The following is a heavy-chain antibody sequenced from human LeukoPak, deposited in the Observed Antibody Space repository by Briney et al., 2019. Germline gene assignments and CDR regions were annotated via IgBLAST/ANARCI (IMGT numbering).Heavy chain of an antibody. J-gene: IGHJ3*02. D-gene: IGHD3-3*01. CDR2: ISYSGTT. Sequence: PSETLSLTCTVSRGSISSSVYYWGWIRQPPGQGLEWIGSISYSGTTHYNPSLKSRVTISIDTSKNQFSLKLSSVTAADTAVYYCATLRFLESEDAFDIWGQGTMVTVSS. CDR1: RGSISSSVYY. V-gene: IGHV4-39*01. CDR3: ATLRFLESEDAFDI.